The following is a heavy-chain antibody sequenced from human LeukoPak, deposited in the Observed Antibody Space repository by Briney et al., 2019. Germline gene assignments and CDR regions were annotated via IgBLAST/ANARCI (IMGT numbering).Heavy chain of an antibody. V-gene: IGHV1-3*01. D-gene: IGHD3-10*01. Sequence: ASVKVSCKASGYTFTSYVLHWVRQAPGPRLEWMGWINAGNGNTKYSQKFQGRVTITRDTSASTAYMELSSLRSEDTAVYYCARGYGEFNPDYWGQGTLVTVSS. J-gene: IGHJ4*02. CDR3: ARGYGEFNPDY. CDR1: GYTFTSYV. CDR2: INAGNGNT.